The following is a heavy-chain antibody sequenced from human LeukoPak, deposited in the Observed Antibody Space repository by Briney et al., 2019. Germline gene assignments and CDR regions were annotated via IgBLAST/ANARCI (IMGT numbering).Heavy chain of an antibody. V-gene: IGHV3-74*01. Sequence: GGSLRLSCVASGFLFSIYCMHWVREAPGKGLVWFSRINSDGSSTSYADSVKGRFTISRDNAKNTLYLQMNSLRAEDTAVYYCAREDSSSLDYWGQGALVTVSS. CDR3: AREDSSSLDY. CDR2: INSDGSST. J-gene: IGHJ4*02. CDR1: GFLFSIYC. D-gene: IGHD6-13*01.